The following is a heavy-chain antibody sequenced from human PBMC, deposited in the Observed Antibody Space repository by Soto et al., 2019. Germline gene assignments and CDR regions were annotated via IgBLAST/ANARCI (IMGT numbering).Heavy chain of an antibody. CDR3: ARNGVAGMDF. CDR1: GDSFTRYP. D-gene: IGHD3-3*01. V-gene: IGHV1-69*06. Sequence: QVQLVQSGAEVKKPGSSVKVSCKASGDSFTRYPFSWVRQAPGQGLEWMGGIIPLFGTPNYAQKFQGRLTITADKSTSTAYMELSGLTSEDTAVYYCARNGVAGMDFWGQGTLVTVSS. J-gene: IGHJ4*02. CDR2: IIPLFGTP.